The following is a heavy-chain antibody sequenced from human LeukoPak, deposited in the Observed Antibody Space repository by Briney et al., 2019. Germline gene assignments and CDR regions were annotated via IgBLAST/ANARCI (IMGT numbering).Heavy chain of an antibody. CDR3: ARSRYCSSTSCYRYYYYMDV. CDR1: GGSFSGYY. D-gene: IGHD2-2*02. Sequence: SETLSLTCAVYGGSFSGYYWSWIRQPPGKGLEWIGEINHSGSTNYNPSLKSRVTTSVDTSKNQFSLKLSSVTAADTAVYYCARSRYCSSTSCYRYYYYMDVWGKGTTVTVSS. V-gene: IGHV4-34*01. CDR2: INHSGST. J-gene: IGHJ6*03.